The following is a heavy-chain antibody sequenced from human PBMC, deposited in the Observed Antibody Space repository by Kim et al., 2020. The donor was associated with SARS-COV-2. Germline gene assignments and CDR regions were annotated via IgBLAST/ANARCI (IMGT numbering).Heavy chain of an antibody. J-gene: IGHJ3*02. D-gene: IGHD3-9*01. Sequence: GGSLRLSCAASGFTVSSNYMSWVRQAPGKGLEWVSVIYSGGSTYYADSVKGRFTISRDNSKNTLYLQMNSLRAEDTAVYYCARLRYFDWLPDAFDIWGQGTMVTVSS. CDR3: ARLRYFDWLPDAFDI. CDR2: IYSGGST. V-gene: IGHV3-53*01. CDR1: GFTVSSNY.